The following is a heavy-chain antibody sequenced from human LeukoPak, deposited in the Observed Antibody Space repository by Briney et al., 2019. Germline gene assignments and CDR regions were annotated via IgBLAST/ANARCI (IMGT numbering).Heavy chain of an antibody. Sequence: EASVKVSCKASGYIFTGYYMHWVRQAPGQGLEWMGWINPNSGGTNYAQKFQGWVTMTRDTSISTACMELSRLRSDDTAVYYCARDVVVGGSYYYGMDVWGQGTTVTVSS. CDR1: GYIFTGYY. CDR2: INPNSGGT. CDR3: ARDVVVGGSYYYGMDV. J-gene: IGHJ6*02. V-gene: IGHV1-2*04. D-gene: IGHD1-26*01.